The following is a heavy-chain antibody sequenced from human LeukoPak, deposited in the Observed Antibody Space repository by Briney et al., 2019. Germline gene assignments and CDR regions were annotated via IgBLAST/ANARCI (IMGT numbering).Heavy chain of an antibody. CDR3: ASLIYDSSGYYFDK. CDR2: IQYSGST. Sequence: SETLSLSCTVSGGSISSYHWSWIRQSPGKGLEWMGYIQYSGSTNRNPSLKSRVTISVDTSKNQFSLKLSSVTAADTAVYYCASLIYDSSGYYFDKWGQGTLVTVSS. D-gene: IGHD3-22*01. V-gene: IGHV4-59*08. CDR1: GGSISSYH. J-gene: IGHJ4*02.